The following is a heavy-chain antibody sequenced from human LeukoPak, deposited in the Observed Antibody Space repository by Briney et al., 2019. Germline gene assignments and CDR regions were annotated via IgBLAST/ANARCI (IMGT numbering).Heavy chain of an antibody. CDR1: GFTVSSNY. CDR2: IYSGGST. CDR3: ARASQPYYDILTGYYPDHYYFDY. D-gene: IGHD3-9*01. J-gene: IGHJ4*02. Sequence: GGSLRLSCAASGFTVSSNYMSWVRQAPGKGLEWVSVIYSGGSTYYADSVKGRFTISRDNSKNTLYLQMNSLRAEDTAVYYCARASQPYYDILTGYYPDHYYFDYWGQGTLVTVSS. V-gene: IGHV3-66*01.